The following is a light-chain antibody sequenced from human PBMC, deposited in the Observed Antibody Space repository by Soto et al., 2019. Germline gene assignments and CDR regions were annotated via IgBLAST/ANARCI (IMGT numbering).Light chain of an antibody. CDR3: QHYNNFPFT. J-gene: IGKJ3*01. CDR1: QDIGTY. CDR2: AAS. Sequence: DIQMTQSPSSLSASVGDRVTITCRASQDIGTYLVWFQQKPGKAPKSLIYAASSLQTGVPSRFSSSGYATVFTLTISSLQPEDFATYYCQHYNNFPFTFGPGTKVDLK. V-gene: IGKV1-16*01.